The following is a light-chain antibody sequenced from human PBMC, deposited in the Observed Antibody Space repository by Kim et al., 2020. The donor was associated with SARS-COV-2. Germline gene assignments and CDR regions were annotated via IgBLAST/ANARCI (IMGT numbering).Light chain of an antibody. J-gene: IGKJ1*01. CDR2: GAS. CDR3: HQYGISRT. CDR1: QSVTSNH. V-gene: IGKV3-20*01. Sequence: LSPGERATLSCRASQSVTSNHLAWYQQKPGQAPRLLIYGASRRATGIPSRFSGSGSGTNFTLTISRLEPEDFAVYFCHQYGISRTFGQGTKVDIK.